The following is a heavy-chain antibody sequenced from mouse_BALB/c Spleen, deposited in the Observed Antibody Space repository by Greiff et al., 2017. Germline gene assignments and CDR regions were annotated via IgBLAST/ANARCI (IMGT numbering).Heavy chain of an antibody. V-gene: IGHV1-9*01. D-gene: IGHD2-3*01. J-gene: IGHJ3*01. CDR3: ARRDDGYYLAWFAY. CDR2: ILPGSGST. Sequence: QVQLQQSGAELMKPGASVKISCKATGYTFSSYFIEWVKQRPGHGLEWIGEILPGSGSTNYNEKFKGKATFTADTSTNTAYMQLSSLTSEDSAVYYCARRDDGYYLAWFAYWGQGTLVTVSA. CDR1: GYTFSSYF.